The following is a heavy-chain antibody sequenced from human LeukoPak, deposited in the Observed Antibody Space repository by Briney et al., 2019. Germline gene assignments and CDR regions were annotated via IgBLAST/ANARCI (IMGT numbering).Heavy chain of an antibody. D-gene: IGHD5-12*01. J-gene: IGHJ4*02. V-gene: IGHV3-9*01. CDR1: GFTFHQYA. Sequence: PGGSLRLSCAASGFTFHQYAIHWLRHVTGEGLEWVSGISWSSGSIGYADSVRGRFTISRDNAKNSVYLQMNSLRAEDTALYYCAKDKAPLYSGYDWDLDFWGQGTLVIVSS. CDR3: AKDKAPLYSGYDWDLDF. CDR2: ISWSSGSI.